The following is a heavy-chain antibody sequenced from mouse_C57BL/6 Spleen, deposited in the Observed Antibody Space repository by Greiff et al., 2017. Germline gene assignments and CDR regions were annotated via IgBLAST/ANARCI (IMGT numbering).Heavy chain of an antibody. CDR3: ARKYGNYYAMDY. J-gene: IGHJ4*01. CDR2: VYPGDGDT. V-gene: IGHV1-82*01. D-gene: IGHD2-10*02. CDR1: GYAFSSSW. Sequence: QVQLKLSGPELVKPGASVQISCKASGYAFSSSWMNWVKQRPGKGLEWIGRVYPGDGDTNYNGKFKGKATLTADKSSSTAYMQLSSLTSEDSAVYFCARKYGNYYAMDYWGQGTSVTVSS.